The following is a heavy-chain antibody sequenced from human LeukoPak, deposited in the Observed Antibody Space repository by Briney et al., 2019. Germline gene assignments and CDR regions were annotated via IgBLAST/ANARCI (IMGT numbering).Heavy chain of an antibody. V-gene: IGHV3-21*01. CDR2: ISSSSSYI. CDR1: GFTFSSYN. CDR3: ARRATTERGHSYGLDY. Sequence: GGSLRLSCEVSGFTFSSYNMNWVRQAPGKGLEWVSSISSSSSYIYYADSMTGRFTISRDNAKDSLYLQMNSLRAEDTAMYFCARRATTERGHSYGLDYWGQGILVTVSS. D-gene: IGHD5-18*01. J-gene: IGHJ4*02.